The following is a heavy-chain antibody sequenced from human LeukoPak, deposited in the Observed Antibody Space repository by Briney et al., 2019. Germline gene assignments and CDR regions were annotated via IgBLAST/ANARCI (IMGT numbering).Heavy chain of an antibody. CDR2: INPNSGGT. J-gene: IGHJ5*02. CDR1: GYTFTGYY. CDR3: AREVGTMIVGGFDP. D-gene: IGHD3-22*01. Sequence: ASVKVSCKASGYTFTGYYMHWVRQAPGQGLEWMGRINPNSGGTNYAQKFQGRVTMTRDASISTAYMELSRLRSDDTAVYYCAREVGTMIVGGFDPWGQGTLVTVSS. V-gene: IGHV1-2*06.